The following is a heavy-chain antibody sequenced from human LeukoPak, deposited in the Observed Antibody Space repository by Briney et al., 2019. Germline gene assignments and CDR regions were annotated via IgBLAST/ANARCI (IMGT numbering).Heavy chain of an antibody. V-gene: IGHV3-23*01. Sequence: GGSLRLSCAASGFTFSDAVMSWVRQAPGKGLEWVSAISSDSDVTYYAASVKGRFTISRDNSKSTVYLQMNSLRAEDAATYYCAKVGYCSSNCFRTHDYWGQGALVTVS. CDR3: AKVGYCSSNCFRTHDY. CDR2: ISSDSDVT. D-gene: IGHD2-15*01. J-gene: IGHJ4*02. CDR1: GFTFSDAV.